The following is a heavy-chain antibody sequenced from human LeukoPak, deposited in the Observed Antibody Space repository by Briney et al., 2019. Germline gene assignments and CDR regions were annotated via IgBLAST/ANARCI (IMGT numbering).Heavy chain of an antibody. CDR2: ISAYNGNT. CDR1: GYTFTSYG. CDR3: ARGPYYYDSSGYLNY. Sequence: GASVKVSCKASGYTFTSYGISWVRQAPGQGLEWMGWISAYNGNTNYAQKLQGRVAMTTDTSTSTAYMELRSLRSDDTAVYYCARGPYYYDSSGYLNYWGQGTLVTVSS. J-gene: IGHJ4*02. V-gene: IGHV1-18*01. D-gene: IGHD3-22*01.